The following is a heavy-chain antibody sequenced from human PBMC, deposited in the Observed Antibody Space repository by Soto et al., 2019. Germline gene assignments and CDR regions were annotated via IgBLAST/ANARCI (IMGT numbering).Heavy chain of an antibody. CDR2: ISPDDGNT. CDR3: ARVEAPFGESLH. D-gene: IGHD3-10*01. J-gene: IGHJ4*02. CDR1: GYTFSRYT. V-gene: IGHV1-18*01. Sequence: ASVKVSCKTSGYTFSRYTIAWVRQAPGQGLEWLGWISPDDGNTEYEQKFQGRVTMTADTLTNNAYMELRSLKYDDTAVYYCARVEAPFGESLHWGQGTPVTASS.